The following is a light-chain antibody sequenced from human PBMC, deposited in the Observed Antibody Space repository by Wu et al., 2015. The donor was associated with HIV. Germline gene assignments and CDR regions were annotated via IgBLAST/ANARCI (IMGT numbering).Light chain of an antibody. CDR3: QQRNYWPQT. J-gene: IGKJ1*01. CDR2: DAS. CDR1: QSVDTY. V-gene: IGKV3-11*01. Sequence: EIVLTQSPVTLSLSPGERATLSCRASQSVDTYLAWYQQKPGQAPRLLIYDASNRATGIPAKFSGSGSGTDFTLTISSLEPEDFAVYYCQQRNYWPQTFGQGTRV.